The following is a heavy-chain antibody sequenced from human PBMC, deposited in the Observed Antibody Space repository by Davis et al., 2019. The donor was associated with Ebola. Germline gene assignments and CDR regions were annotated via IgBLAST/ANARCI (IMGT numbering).Heavy chain of an antibody. D-gene: IGHD3-3*01. CDR3: AKVIRTIFVRSGMDV. CDR2: ISYDGSNK. V-gene: IGHV3-30*18. J-gene: IGHJ6*02. Sequence: GGSLRLSCAASGFTFSSYGMHWVRQAPGKGLEWVAVISYDGSNKYYADSVKGRFTISRDNSKNTLYLQMNSLRAEDTAVYYCAKVIRTIFVRSGMDVWGQGTTVTVSS. CDR1: GFTFSSYG.